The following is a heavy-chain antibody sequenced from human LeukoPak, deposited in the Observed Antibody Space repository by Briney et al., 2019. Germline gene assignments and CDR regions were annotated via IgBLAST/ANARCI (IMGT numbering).Heavy chain of an antibody. J-gene: IGHJ4*02. D-gene: IGHD1-26*01. CDR2: VFHTGST. CDR3: ARDRGSQPFIDY. CDR1: GYSITNNYY. V-gene: IGHV4-59*01. Sequence: SETLSLTCTVSGYSITNNYYWNWIRQPPGKGLEWIGYVFHTGSTNYNPSLKSRVTISVDTSKNQFSLKLSSVTAADTAVYYCARDRGSQPFIDYWGQGTLVTVSS.